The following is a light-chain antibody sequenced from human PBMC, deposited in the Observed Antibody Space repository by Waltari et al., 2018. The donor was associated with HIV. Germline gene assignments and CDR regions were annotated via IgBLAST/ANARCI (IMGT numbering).Light chain of an antibody. V-gene: IGKV2D-29*01. J-gene: IGKJ1*01. Sequence: DIVMTQTPLSLSVPPGQPASISCKSSQSLLHSDGKTYLYWYLQRPGQPPQPLMYEVSTRFAGVPDRFSGSGSGTDFTLRISRVEAEDVGVYYCMQTVQLSWTFGQGTKVQIK. CDR3: MQTVQLSWT. CDR1: QSLLHSDGKTY. CDR2: EVS.